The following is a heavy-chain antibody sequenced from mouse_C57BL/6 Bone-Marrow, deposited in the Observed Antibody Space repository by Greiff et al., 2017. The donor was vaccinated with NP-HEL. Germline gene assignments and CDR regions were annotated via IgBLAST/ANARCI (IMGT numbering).Heavy chain of an antibody. CDR2: IYPSDSET. J-gene: IGHJ2*01. CDR3: ARGDYSDYGNYFDY. V-gene: IGHV1-61*01. CDR1: GYTFTSYW. Sequence: QVQLKQPGAELVRPGSSVKLSCKASGYTFTSYWMDWVKQRPGQGLEWIGNIYPSDSETHYNQKFKDKATLTVDKSSSTAYMQLSSLTSEDSAVYFGARGDYSDYGNYFDYWGQGTTLTVSS. D-gene: IGHD2-4*01.